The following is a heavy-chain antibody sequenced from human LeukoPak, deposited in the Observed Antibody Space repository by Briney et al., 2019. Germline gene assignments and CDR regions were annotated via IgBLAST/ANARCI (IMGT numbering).Heavy chain of an antibody. CDR1: GFTFSSYS. J-gene: IGHJ4*02. D-gene: IGHD2-2*01. CDR3: AGEPIVTAGIVGYY. CDR2: ISSSSSYI. V-gene: IGHV3-21*06. Sequence: GGSLRLSCTASGFTFSSYSMNWVRQAPGKGLEWVSSISSSSSYIYYSDSVKGRFTISRDNDQNSLCMQMNSLRAEDTAVYYCAGEPIVTAGIVGYYWGQGTLAAVSS.